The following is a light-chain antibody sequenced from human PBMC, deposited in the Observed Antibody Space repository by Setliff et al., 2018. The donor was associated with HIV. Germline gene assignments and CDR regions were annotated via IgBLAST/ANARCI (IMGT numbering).Light chain of an antibody. CDR1: SSNIGSNT. V-gene: IGLV1-44*01. J-gene: IGLJ1*01. Sequence: QSALAQPPSASGTPGQRVTISCSGSSSNIGSNTGNWYQQLPGTAPKLLIYSNNQRPSGVPDRFSGSKSGTSASLAISGLQSEDEADYYCAAWDDSLNGYVFGTGTKVTVL. CDR2: SNN. CDR3: AAWDDSLNGYV.